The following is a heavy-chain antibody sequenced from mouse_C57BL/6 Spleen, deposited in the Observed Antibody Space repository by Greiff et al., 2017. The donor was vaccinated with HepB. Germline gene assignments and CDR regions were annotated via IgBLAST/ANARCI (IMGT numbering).Heavy chain of an antibody. D-gene: IGHD1-1*01. J-gene: IGHJ3*01. Sequence: QVQLQQPGTELVKPGASVKLSCKASGYTFTSYWMHWVKQRPGQGLEWIGNINPSNGGTNYNEKFKSKATLTVDKSSSTAYMQLRSLTSEDSAFYYCARDYGSSPAWFAYWGQGTLVTVSA. CDR3: ARDYGSSPAWFAY. CDR1: GYTFTSYW. CDR2: INPSNGGT. V-gene: IGHV1-53*01.